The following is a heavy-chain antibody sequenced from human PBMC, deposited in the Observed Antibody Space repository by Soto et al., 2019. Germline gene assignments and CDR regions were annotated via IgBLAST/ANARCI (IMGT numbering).Heavy chain of an antibody. V-gene: IGHV3-23*01. Sequence: PWGALRLSCPASGFRFGSYAHSWVRQPPGKGLEWVSTTRGSDGKTFSADTVKGRFSISRDTSQSTLSLQMNSPSPDDTAMYYSARWSYLDFWGQGTRVTVSS. CDR1: GFRFGSYA. CDR2: TRGSDGKT. J-gene: IGHJ4*02. CDR3: ARWSYLDF. D-gene: IGHD3-3*01.